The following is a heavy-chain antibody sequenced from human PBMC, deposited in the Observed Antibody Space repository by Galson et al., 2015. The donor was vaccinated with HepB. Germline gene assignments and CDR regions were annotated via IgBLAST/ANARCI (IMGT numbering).Heavy chain of an antibody. V-gene: IGHV1-18*01. J-gene: IGHJ2*01. Sequence: SVKVSCKGSGYTFSTYGINWVRQAPGQGLEWMGWINPYNGYINYADKLQGRVIMTTDKSANTAYMELRNLTSDDTAVYYCARVTIPRDYGGNSLYFDLWGRGSLVTVSS. CDR3: ARVTIPRDYGGNSLYFDL. CDR2: INPYNGYI. D-gene: IGHD4-23*01. CDR1: GYTFSTYG.